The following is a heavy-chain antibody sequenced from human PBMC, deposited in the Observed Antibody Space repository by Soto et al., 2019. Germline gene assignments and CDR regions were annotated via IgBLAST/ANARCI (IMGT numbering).Heavy chain of an antibody. V-gene: IGHV3-30*09. D-gene: IGHD6-13*01. J-gene: IGHJ4*02. Sequence: GGSLRLSCAVSGFAFGSHAMHWVRQTPAKGLEWVAVISSDGNATYVADSVEGRFAISRNNFENTVFLKMNSLKVEDTGLYFCARASVHIAAASRHDYWGQGTKVTVSS. CDR3: ARASVHIAAASRHDY. CDR1: GFAFGSHA. CDR2: ISSDGNAT.